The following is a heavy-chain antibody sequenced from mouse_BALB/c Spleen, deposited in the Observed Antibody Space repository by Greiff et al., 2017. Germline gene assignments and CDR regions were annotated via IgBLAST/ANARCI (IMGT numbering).Heavy chain of an antibody. CDR3: ARLRDYDEGDYAMDY. CDR2: FHPYNDDT. CDR1: GYTFTTYP. V-gene: IGHV1-47*01. Sequence: QVQLQQSGAELVKPGASVKMSCKAFGYTFTTYPIEWMKQNHGKSLEWIGNFHPYNDDTKYNEKFKGKAKLTVDKSSSTAYMHLSSLTSEDSAVYYCARLRDYDEGDYAMDYWGQGTSVTVSS. J-gene: IGHJ4*01. D-gene: IGHD2-4*01.